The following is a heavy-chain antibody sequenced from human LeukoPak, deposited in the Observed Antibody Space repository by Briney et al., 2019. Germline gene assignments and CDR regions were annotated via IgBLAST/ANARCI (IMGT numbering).Heavy chain of an antibody. CDR2: IIPIFGTA. CDR3: ARRGPTSGSHYFDY. D-gene: IGHD3-10*01. CDR1: GGTFSSYA. V-gene: IGHV1-69*05. J-gene: IGHJ4*02. Sequence: ASVKVSCKASGGTFSSYAISWVRQAPGQGLEWMGGIIPIFGTANYAQKFQGRVTITTDESTSTAYMELSSLRSEDTAVYYGARRGPTSGSHYFDYWGQGTLVTVSS.